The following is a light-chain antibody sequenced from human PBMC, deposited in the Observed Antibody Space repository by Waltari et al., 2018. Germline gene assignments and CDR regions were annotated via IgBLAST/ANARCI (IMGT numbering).Light chain of an antibody. Sequence: SYELTQPPSVSVSPGQTASITCSGDILGNKYASWYQQKPGQSPLLVIYQDTKRPSEIPARVSGSKSANAATLTITGTQAVDEADYYCQALGTGAWVFGGGTKLTVL. V-gene: IGLV3-1*01. CDR3: QALGTGAWV. J-gene: IGLJ3*02. CDR1: ILGNKY. CDR2: QDT.